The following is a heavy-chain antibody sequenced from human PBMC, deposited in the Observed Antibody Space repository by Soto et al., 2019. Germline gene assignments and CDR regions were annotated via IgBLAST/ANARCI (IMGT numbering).Heavy chain of an antibody. CDR2: IWYDGSNK. Sequence: QVQLVESGGGVVQPGRSLRLSCAASGFTFSSYGMHWVRQAPGKGLEWVAVIWYDGSNKYYADSVKGRFTISRDNSKNTLYLQMNSLIAEDTAVYYGARDSGHYDSSGYFDYWGQGTLVTVSS. D-gene: IGHD3-22*01. CDR3: ARDSGHYDSSGYFDY. CDR1: GFTFSSYG. V-gene: IGHV3-33*01. J-gene: IGHJ4*02.